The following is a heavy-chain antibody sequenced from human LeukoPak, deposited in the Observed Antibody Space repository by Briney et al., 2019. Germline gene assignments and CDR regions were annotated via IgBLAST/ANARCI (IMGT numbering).Heavy chain of an antibody. CDR3: ASGDAFDI. J-gene: IGHJ3*02. Sequence: SETLSLTCTVSVGSISRGGYYWSWIRQHPGKGLEWIGYIYYSGSTYYNPSLKSRVTISVDTPKNQFSMKLSSVTAADTAVYYCASGDAFDIWGQGTMVTVSS. V-gene: IGHV4-31*03. CDR1: VGSISRGGYY. CDR2: IYYSGST.